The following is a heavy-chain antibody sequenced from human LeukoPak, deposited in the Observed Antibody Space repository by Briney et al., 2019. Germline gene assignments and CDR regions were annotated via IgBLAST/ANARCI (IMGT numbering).Heavy chain of an antibody. CDR3: ARSGTYYYASGSYWFDY. D-gene: IGHD3-10*01. Sequence: SETLSLTCTVSGGSLSAYYWNWIRQTPGKGLEWIGYVYHSGRTYYNPSLKGRLTMSVDSSKNQFSLKLSSVTAADTAVYYCARSGTYYYASGSYWFDYWGQGTLVTVSS. V-gene: IGHV4-59*01. CDR1: GGSLSAYY. J-gene: IGHJ4*02. CDR2: VYHSGRT.